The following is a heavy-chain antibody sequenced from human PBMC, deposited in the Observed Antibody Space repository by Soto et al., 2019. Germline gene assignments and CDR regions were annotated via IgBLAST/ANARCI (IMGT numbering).Heavy chain of an antibody. J-gene: IGHJ6*02. D-gene: IGHD2-2*01. Sequence: GGSLRLSCAASGLTFSTYGMHGVRQAPGKGLEWVAVISYDGSNKFYADSVKGRLTISRDNSKNTLYLQMNSLRAEYTAVYYCAKGQHCSSTSCYFYYYGVDVWGQGTTVTVSS. V-gene: IGHV3-30*18. CDR3: AKGQHCSSTSCYFYYYGVDV. CDR2: ISYDGSNK. CDR1: GLTFSTYG.